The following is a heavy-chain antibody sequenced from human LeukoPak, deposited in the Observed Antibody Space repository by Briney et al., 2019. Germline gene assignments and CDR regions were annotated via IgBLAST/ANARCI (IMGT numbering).Heavy chain of an antibody. CDR1: GDSISGYY. CDR2: IYTSGST. J-gene: IGHJ4*02. CDR3: ARVSGYDWESFYDY. Sequence: SETLSLTCTVSGDSISGYYWSWIRQPAGKGLEWIGRIYTSGSTNYNPSLKSRVTISVDTSENQFSLKLSSVTAADTAVYYCARVSGYDWESFYDYWGQGTLVTVSS. D-gene: IGHD5-12*01. V-gene: IGHV4-4*07.